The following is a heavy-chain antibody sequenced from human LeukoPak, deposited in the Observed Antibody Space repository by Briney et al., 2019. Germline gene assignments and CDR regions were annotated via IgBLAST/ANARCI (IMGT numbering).Heavy chain of an antibody. J-gene: IGHJ3*02. CDR2: IYSGGST. D-gene: IGHD1-26*01. CDR3: ARGIVGALDAFDI. CDR1: GFTVSSNY. V-gene: IGHV3-66*01. Sequence: PGGSLRLSCAASGFTVSSNYMSWVRQAPGKGLEWVSVIYSGGSTYYADSVKGRFTISRDNSKNTLYLQMNSLRAEDTAVYYCARGIVGALDAFDIWGQGTMVIVSS.